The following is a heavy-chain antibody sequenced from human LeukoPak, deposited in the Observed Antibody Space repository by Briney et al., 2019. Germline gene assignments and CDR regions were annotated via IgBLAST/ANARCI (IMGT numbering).Heavy chain of an antibody. CDR2: INQAGSEK. V-gene: IGHV3-7*05. CDR1: GFTFTTYW. Sequence: GGSLRLSCAASGFTFTTYWMSWVRQAPGKGLEWVANINQAGSEKYFVDSVKGRFSISRDNAQNSLYLQMSSLRAEDTAVYYCVRDRKPYDTTGYPGSWGQGTLVTVSS. J-gene: IGHJ5*02. CDR3: VRDRKPYDTTGYPGS. D-gene: IGHD3-22*01.